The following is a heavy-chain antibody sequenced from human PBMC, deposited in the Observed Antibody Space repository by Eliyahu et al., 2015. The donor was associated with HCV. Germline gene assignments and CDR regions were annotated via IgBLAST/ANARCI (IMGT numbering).Heavy chain of an antibody. J-gene: IGHJ3*02. CDR2: INHSGST. D-gene: IGHD1-26*01. CDR1: GXSFSXYY. Sequence: QVQLQQWGAGLLKPSEXLSLTCXXYGXSFSXYYWSWXXQPPGKGLEWIGEINHSGSTNYNPSLKSRVTISVDTSKNQFSLKLSSVTAADTAVYYCARGSRREPHPPRAFDIWGQGTMVTVSS. V-gene: IGHV4-34*01. CDR3: ARGSRREPHPPRAFDI.